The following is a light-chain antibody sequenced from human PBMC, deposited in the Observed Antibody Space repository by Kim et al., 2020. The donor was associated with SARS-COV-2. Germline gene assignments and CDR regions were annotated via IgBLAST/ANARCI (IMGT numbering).Light chain of an antibody. J-gene: IGLJ3*02. CDR3: SAWETSLSAWV. Sequence: QTATLARPVRTNKVGTEASAGLHKHQAHPPRPLSHRNNTRPSGISERLSAARSGNTASLTITALQPEDEADYYGSAWETSLSAWVFGGGTQLTVL. CDR2: RNN. V-gene: IGLV10-54*01. CDR1: TNKVGTEA.